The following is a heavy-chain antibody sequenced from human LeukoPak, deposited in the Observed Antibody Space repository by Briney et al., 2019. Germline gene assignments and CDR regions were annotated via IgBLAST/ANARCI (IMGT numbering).Heavy chain of an antibody. Sequence: PGGSLRLSCAASGFTFSSYGMNWVRQPPGKGLEWIGSIYYSGSTYYNPSLKSRVTISVDTSKNQFSLKLSSVTAADTAVYYCARYCSGGSCYPAQYNSFDPWGQGTLVTVSS. CDR1: GFTFSSYGMN. V-gene: IGHV4-39*01. J-gene: IGHJ5*02. CDR3: ARYCSGGSCYPAQYNSFDP. CDR2: IYYSGST. D-gene: IGHD2-15*01.